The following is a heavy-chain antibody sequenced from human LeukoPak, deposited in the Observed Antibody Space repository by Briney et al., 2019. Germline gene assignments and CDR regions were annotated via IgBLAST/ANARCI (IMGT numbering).Heavy chain of an antibody. CDR2: ISYDGSNK. D-gene: IGHD3-22*01. V-gene: IGHV3-30*04. CDR3: ARERRTQDYYDSSGFAFDI. CDR1: GFTFSSYA. Sequence: PGGSLRLSCAASGFTFSSYAMHWVRQAPGKGLEWVAVISYDGSNKYYADSVKGRFTISRDDSQNTLYLHTNSLRAEDTAVYYCARERRTQDYYDSSGFAFDIWGQGTMVTVSS. J-gene: IGHJ3*02.